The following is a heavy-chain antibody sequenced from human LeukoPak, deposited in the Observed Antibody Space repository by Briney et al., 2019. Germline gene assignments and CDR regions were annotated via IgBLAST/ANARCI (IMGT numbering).Heavy chain of an antibody. CDR1: GFTFSSYA. CDR2: ISGSGGST. V-gene: IGHV3-23*01. D-gene: IGHD1-26*01. CDR3: AKDRYGGGYLQVGPCAH. J-gene: IGHJ4*02. Sequence: QSGGSLRLSCAASGFTFSSYAMNWVRQAPGKGLEWVSAISGSGGSTYYADYVKGRFTISRDNSKNTLYLQMNSLRAEDTAVYYCAKDRYGGGYLQVGPCAHWGQGTLVTVSS.